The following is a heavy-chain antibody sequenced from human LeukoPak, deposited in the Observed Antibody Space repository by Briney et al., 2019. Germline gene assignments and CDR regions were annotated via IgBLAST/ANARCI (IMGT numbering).Heavy chain of an antibody. Sequence: PGGSLRLSCAASGFTFSSYWMSWVRQAPGKGLEWVANIKQDGSEKYYVDSVKGRFTISRDNAKNSLYLQMNSLRAEDTAVYYCARGYDFWSGYYMAYYYGSGNYYPYYFDYWGQGTLVTVSS. CDR2: IKQDGSEK. CDR3: ARGYDFWSGYYMAYYYGSGNYYPYYFDY. D-gene: IGHD3-3*01. J-gene: IGHJ4*02. V-gene: IGHV3-7*03. CDR1: GFTFSSYW.